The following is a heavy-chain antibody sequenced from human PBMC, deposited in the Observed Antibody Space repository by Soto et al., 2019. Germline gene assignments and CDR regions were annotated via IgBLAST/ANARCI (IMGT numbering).Heavy chain of an antibody. CDR1: GGTFSTYV. CDR3: ARGRTAGAATDFYYYGMDV. V-gene: IGHV1-69*12. CDR2: IIPVFATT. D-gene: IGHD1-26*01. Sequence: QVQLVQSGAEVKKPGSSVKVSCKASGGTFSTYVISWVRQAPGQGLEWMGGIIPVFATTNYAQKFQGRVTITADESTRTGYMELNSLRSEDTAVYYCARGRTAGAATDFYYYGMDVWGQGTSVTVSS. J-gene: IGHJ6*02.